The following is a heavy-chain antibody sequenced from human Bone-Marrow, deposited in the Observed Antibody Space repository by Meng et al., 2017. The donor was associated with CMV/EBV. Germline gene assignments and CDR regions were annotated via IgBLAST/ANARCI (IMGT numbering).Heavy chain of an antibody. D-gene: IGHD2-2*02. CDR1: GGTFSSYT. CDR3: AREEYCSSTSCYTPLYYCYGMDV. Sequence: SVKVSCKASGGTFSSYTISWVRQAPGQGLEWMGRIIPILGIANYAQKFQGRVTITADKSTSTAYMELSSLRSEDTAVYYCAREEYCSSTSCYTPLYYCYGMDVWGQGTTVTVSS. J-gene: IGHJ6*02. CDR2: IIPILGIA. V-gene: IGHV1-69*04.